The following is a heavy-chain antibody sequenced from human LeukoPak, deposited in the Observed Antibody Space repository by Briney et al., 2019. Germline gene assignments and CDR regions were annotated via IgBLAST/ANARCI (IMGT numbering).Heavy chain of an antibody. J-gene: IGHJ4*02. Sequence: SETLSLTCTVSGGSISSYYWSLIRQPPGKGLEWIGYIYYSGSTNYNPSLKSRVTISVDASKNQFSLKLSSVTAADTAVYYCARVVGPRGYSYGIFDYWGQGTLVTVSS. CDR1: GGSISSYY. CDR3: ARVVGPRGYSYGIFDY. V-gene: IGHV4-59*01. CDR2: IYYSGST. D-gene: IGHD5-18*01.